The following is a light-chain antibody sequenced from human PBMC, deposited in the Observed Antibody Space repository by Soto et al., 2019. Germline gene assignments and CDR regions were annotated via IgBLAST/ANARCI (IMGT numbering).Light chain of an antibody. CDR2: GAS. V-gene: IGKV3D-20*02. J-gene: IGKJ5*01. Sequence: EIVFPASPGTLSLSPGDIASLSFRASQTVLNNYLTWYQQKPGQAPRLLIYGASSRATGIPARFSGSGSGTDFTLTISSLEPEDFAVYYCHQRTNWPITFGQGTRLEIK. CDR3: HQRTNWPIT. CDR1: QTVLNNY.